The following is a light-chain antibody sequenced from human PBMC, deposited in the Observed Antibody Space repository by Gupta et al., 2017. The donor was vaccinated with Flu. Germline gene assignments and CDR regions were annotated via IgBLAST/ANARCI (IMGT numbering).Light chain of an antibody. CDR3: SAYAGSNNFV. CDR1: SSDVGGYNY. CDR2: EVT. Sequence: QSALTQPPSASGSPGQSVTISCTGTSSDVGGYNYVSWYQQHPAKAPKLMIYEVTKRPAGVPGRFSGSKSGNTASLTVSGRQTEEEADYYCSAYAGSNNFVFGTGTKVTVL. V-gene: IGLV2-8*01. J-gene: IGLJ1*01.